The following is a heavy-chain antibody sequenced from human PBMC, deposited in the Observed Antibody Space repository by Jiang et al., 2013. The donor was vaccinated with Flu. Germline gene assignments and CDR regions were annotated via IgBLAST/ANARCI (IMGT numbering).Heavy chain of an antibody. V-gene: IGHV1-2*02. CDR1: GYTFTGYY. Sequence: SGAEVKKPGASVKVSCKASGYTFTGYYMHWVRQAPGQGLEWMGWINPNSGGTNYAQKFQGRVTMTRDTSISTAYMELSRLRSDDTAVYYCARTQRTLFYGSGSYQEFDYWGQGTLVTVSS. CDR2: INPNSGGT. J-gene: IGHJ4*02. D-gene: IGHD3-10*01. CDR3: ARTQRTLFYGSGSYQEFDY.